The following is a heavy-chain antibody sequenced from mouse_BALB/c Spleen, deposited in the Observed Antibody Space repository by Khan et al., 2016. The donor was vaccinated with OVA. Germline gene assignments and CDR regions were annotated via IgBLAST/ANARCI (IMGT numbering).Heavy chain of an antibody. D-gene: IGHD1-1*01. CDR2: IAPGSGCA. J-gene: IGHJ4*01. CDR3: AKSNYDGRSGYALDY. V-gene: IGHV1S41*01. Sequence: DLVKPGASVKLSCKASGYTFTSYWIHWIKQRPGQGLEWIGHIAPGSGCAYYNEMFKGKATMTVDTSSSNAYFQLNSLSSEDSAVYSGAKSNYDGRSGYALDYWGQGTAVTVSS. CDR1: GYTFTSYW.